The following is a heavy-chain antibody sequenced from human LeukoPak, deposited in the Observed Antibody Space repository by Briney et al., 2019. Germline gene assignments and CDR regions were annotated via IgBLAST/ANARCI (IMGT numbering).Heavy chain of an antibody. D-gene: IGHD4-17*01. CDR1: GDSVSSNNAA. CDR3: VRESGDYVKFDY. CDR2: TYYRSKWYN. V-gene: IGHV6-1*01. J-gene: IGHJ4*02. Sequence: SQTLSLTCAISGDSVSSNNAAWNWIRQSPSRGLEWLGRTYYRSKWYNEYAESVESRIIINPDTSKNQFSLQLNSVTPEDTAVYYCVRESGDYVKFDYWGQETLVTVSS.